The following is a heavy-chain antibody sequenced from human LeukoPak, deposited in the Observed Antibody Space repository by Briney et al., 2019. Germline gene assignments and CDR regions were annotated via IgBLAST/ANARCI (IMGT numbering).Heavy chain of an antibody. CDR2: ISAYNGNT. CDR3: ARIRDGYNDAYDI. J-gene: IGHJ3*02. D-gene: IGHD5-24*01. CDR1: GYTFTSYG. Sequence: ASVKVSCKASGYTFTSYGISWVRQAPGQGLEWMGWISAYNGNTNYAQKLQGRVTMTRDTSASTVYMELSSLRSEDTAIYYCARIRDGYNDAYDIWGQGTVVTVPS. V-gene: IGHV1-18*01.